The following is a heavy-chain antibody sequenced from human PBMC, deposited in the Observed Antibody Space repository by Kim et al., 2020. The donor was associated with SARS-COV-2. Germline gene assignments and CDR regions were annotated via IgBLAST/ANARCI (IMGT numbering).Heavy chain of an antibody. V-gene: IGHV4-39*07. J-gene: IGHJ4*02. Sequence: SETLSLTCTVSGGSISSSSYYWGWIRQPPGKGLEWIGSIYYSGSTYYNPSLKSRVTISVDTSKNQFSLKLSSVTAADTAVYYCARAPALRWERYFDYWGQGTLVTVSS. CDR3: ARAPALRWERYFDY. CDR2: IYYSGST. CDR1: GGSISSSSYY. D-gene: IGHD1-26*01.